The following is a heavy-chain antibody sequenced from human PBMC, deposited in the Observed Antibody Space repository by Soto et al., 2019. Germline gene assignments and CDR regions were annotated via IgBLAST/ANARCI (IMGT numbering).Heavy chain of an antibody. D-gene: IGHD7-27*01. J-gene: IGHJ3*01. CDR2: ISGTDGTT. CDR3: AKPKLGIRAFDL. V-gene: IGHV3-23*01. Sequence: PGGSLRLSCEASGFTFSAYLMTWVRQAPGKGLEWVSSISGTDGTTYYADSVKGRFSISRDNSKNTLYLQMNSLSVNDTAVYYCAKPKLGIRAFDLWGQGIMVTVSS. CDR1: GFTFSAYL.